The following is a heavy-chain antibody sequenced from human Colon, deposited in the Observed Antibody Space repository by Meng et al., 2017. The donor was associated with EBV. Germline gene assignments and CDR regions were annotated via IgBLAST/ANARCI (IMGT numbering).Heavy chain of an antibody. J-gene: IGHJ4*02. Sequence: EGQVVGSGGGSIRPGGSLRLACAASGFTFSTYWMHGVRQVPGKGLIWVSRVKPDGTSTYYADSVRGRFTISRDNAKNTVYLQMNTLRAEDTAVYYCVRDRPSWTRGQGTLVTVSS. D-gene: IGHD3/OR15-3a*01. CDR1: GFTFSTYW. CDR2: VKPDGTST. V-gene: IGHV3-74*01. CDR3: VRDRPSWT.